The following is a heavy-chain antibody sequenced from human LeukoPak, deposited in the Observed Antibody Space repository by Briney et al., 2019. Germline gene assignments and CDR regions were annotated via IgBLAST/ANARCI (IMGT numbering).Heavy chain of an antibody. CDR3: ARPVSSGSFSGAFNI. J-gene: IGHJ3*02. CDR2: VYYSGST. Sequence: PSETLSLTCTVSGGSISSYYWSWIRQPPGKGLEWTGNVYYSGSTNYNPSLNSRVTISIDTSKNQFSLKLSSVTAADTAVYYCARPVSSGSFSGAFNIWGQGTMVTVSS. V-gene: IGHV4-59*01. D-gene: IGHD3-10*01. CDR1: GGSISSYY.